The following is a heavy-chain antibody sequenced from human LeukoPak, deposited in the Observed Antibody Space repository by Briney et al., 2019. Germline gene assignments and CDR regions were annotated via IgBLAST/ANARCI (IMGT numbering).Heavy chain of an antibody. J-gene: IGHJ3*01. V-gene: IGHV1-69*06. D-gene: IGHD1-26*01. CDR3: ARIVGSTGGES. Sequence: SVKVSCKASGGTFSNIVISWVRQAPGQELEWMGGIIATFGTTNYAQKFQGRVTITADKSTRTVYMEMRSLRSEDTAVYYCARIVGSTGGESWGQGTMVTVSS. CDR1: GGTFSNIV. CDR2: IIATFGTT.